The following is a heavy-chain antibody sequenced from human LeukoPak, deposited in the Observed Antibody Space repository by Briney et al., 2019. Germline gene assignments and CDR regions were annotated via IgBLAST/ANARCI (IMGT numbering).Heavy chain of an antibody. CDR1: GGSISSYY. V-gene: IGHV4-59*08. J-gene: IGHJ4*02. CDR3: ARTYYDILTGSYPGFDY. Sequence: PSETLSLTCTVSGGSISSYYWSWIRQPPGKGLEWIGYIYYSGNTNYNPSLNSRVTISVDTSKNQFSLKLSSVTAADTAVYYCARTYYDILTGSYPGFDYWGQGTLVTVSS. D-gene: IGHD3-9*01. CDR2: IYYSGNT.